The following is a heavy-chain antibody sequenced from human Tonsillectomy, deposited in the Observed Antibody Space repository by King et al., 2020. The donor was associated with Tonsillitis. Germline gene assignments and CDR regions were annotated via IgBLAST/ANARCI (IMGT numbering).Heavy chain of an antibody. J-gene: IGHJ4*02. CDR3: AKDVARGRYCSSTSCSNGFDY. CDR2: ISYDGSNK. V-gene: IGHV3-30*18. CDR1: GFTFSSYG. Sequence: VQLVESGGGVVQPGRSLRLSCAASGFTFSSYGMHWVRQAPGKGLEGVAVISYDGSNKYYADSVKGRFTISRDNSKNTLYLQMNSLRAEDTAVYYCAKDVARGRYCSSTSCSNGFDYWGQGTLVTVSS. D-gene: IGHD2-2*01.